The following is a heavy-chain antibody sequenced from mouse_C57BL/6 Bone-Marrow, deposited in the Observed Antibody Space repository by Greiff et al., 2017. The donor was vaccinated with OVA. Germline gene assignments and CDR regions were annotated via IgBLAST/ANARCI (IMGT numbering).Heavy chain of an antibody. V-gene: IGHV1-87*01. J-gene: IGHJ1*03. CDR1: YTFSRRVH. CDR2: GQGLEWIG. D-gene: IGHD1-1*01. CDR3: SEDSAVYYCALYYYGSSHWYFDV. Sequence: VQLQQSGPELARPWASVKISCQAFYTFSRRVHFAIRDTNYWMQWVKQRPGQGLEWIGAIYPGNGDTSYNQKFKGKATLTADKSSSTAYMQLSSLTSEDSAVYYCALYYYGSSHWYFDVWGTGTTVTVSS.